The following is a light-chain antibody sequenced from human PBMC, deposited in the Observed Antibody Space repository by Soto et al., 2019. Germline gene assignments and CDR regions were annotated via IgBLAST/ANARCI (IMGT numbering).Light chain of an antibody. CDR3: QQLNSYPLT. Sequence: DVQLTQSQSFLSASVGDRFTITFRASQGISSYLAWYQQKPGKAPKLLIYAASTLQSGVPSRFSGSGSGTEFTLTISSLQPEDFATYYCQQLNSYPLTFGGGTRWIS. V-gene: IGKV1-9*01. CDR1: QGISSY. J-gene: IGKJ4*01. CDR2: AAS.